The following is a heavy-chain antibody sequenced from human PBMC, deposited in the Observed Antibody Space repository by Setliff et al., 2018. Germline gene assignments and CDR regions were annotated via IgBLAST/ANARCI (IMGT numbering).Heavy chain of an antibody. Sequence: TSETLSLTCTVSGGSISSSSYYWGWIRQPPGKGLEWIGSIHYSGSTYYNPSLKSRVTISVDTSKNQFSLKLSSVTAADTAVYYCARASADYDFWSGYYTGGAFDIWGQGTMVTVSS. CDR2: IHYSGST. V-gene: IGHV4-39*07. CDR1: GGSISSSSYY. D-gene: IGHD3-3*01. J-gene: IGHJ3*02. CDR3: ARASADYDFWSGYYTGGAFDI.